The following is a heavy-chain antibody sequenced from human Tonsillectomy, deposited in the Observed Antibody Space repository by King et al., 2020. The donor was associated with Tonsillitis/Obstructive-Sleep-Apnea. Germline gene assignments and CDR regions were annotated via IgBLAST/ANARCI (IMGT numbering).Heavy chain of an antibody. CDR2: ISYDGSHK. J-gene: IGHJ6*03. D-gene: IGHD3-3*01. V-gene: IGHV3-30*01. CDR1: GFTFSSFT. Sequence: VQLVESGGGVVQPGRSLSLSCAASGFTFSSFTMHWVRQAPGKGLEWVALISYDGSHKYYADSVKGRFTISRDNSKSTLFLQMNSLRAEDTAVYYCARAQRITIFGVVNYYMDVWGKGATVTV. CDR3: ARAQRITIFGVVNYYMDV.